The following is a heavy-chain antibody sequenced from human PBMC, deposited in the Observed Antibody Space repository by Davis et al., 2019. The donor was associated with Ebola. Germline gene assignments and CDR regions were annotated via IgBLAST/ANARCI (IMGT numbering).Heavy chain of an antibody. Sequence: GGSLRLSCAASEFTFSGYAMSWVRQAPGKGLEWVSAISGSGGSTYYAGSVKGRFTISRDNSRNTLYLQMNSLRAEDTAVYYCARRSGYSYGYEGMDVWGKGTTVTVSS. CDR1: EFTFSGYA. CDR2: ISGSGGST. CDR3: ARRSGYSYGYEGMDV. D-gene: IGHD5-18*01. V-gene: IGHV3-23*01. J-gene: IGHJ6*04.